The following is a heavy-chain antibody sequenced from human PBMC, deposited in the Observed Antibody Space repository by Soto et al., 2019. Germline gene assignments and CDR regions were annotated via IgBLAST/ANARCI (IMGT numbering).Heavy chain of an antibody. J-gene: IGHJ1*01. Sequence: EVQLVESGGGLVQPGGSLRLSCAASGFTVSSNYMSWVRQAPGKVLEWVSVIYSGGSTYYADSVKGRFTISRDNSKNTLYLQMNSLRAEDTAVYYCARDMVRGLYPEYFQHWGQGTLVTVSS. CDR2: IYSGGST. CDR3: ARDMVRGLYPEYFQH. V-gene: IGHV3-66*01. CDR1: GFTVSSNY. D-gene: IGHD3-10*01.